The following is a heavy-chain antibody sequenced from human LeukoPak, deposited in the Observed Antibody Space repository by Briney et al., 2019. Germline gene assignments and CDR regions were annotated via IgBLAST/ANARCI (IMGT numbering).Heavy chain of an antibody. V-gene: IGHV7-4-1*02. CDR1: GYAFTKSA. Sequence: ASVKVSCEASGYAFTKSAMNWVRQAPGQGLEWMGWINTNTGNPTYARGFIGRFVFSLDTSVSTAYLQITSLKADDTAVYYCSRDRTLDYSFDWGQGTMVTVSS. D-gene: IGHD4-11*01. CDR3: SRDRTLDYSFD. J-gene: IGHJ4*02. CDR2: INTNTGNP.